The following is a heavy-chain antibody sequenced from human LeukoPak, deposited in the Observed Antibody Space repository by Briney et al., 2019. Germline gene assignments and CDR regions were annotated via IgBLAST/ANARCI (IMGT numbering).Heavy chain of an antibody. CDR1: GFTFSSYA. CDR2: ISGSGGST. J-gene: IGHJ4*02. CDR3: ATMFGEEGYYFDY. Sequence: GGSLRLSCAASGFTFSSYAMSWVRQAPGKGLEWVSAISGSGGSTYYADSVKGRFTISRDNSKNTLYLQMHSLRAEDTAVYYCATMFGEEGYYFDYWGQGTLVTVSS. V-gene: IGHV3-23*01. D-gene: IGHD3-10*02.